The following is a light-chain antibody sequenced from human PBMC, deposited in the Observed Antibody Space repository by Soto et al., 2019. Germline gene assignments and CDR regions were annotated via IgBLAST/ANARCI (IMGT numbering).Light chain of an antibody. CDR2: DAS. CDR3: HQRQYWPPIT. Sequence: EIVMTQSPATLSVSPGERATLSCTASHYFYRNVACFQQKPGQAPRLLISDASNRATGIPARFSGSGSGTDFTLTISSLEPEDFAVYYCHQRQYWPPITFGQGTRLEI. J-gene: IGKJ5*01. CDR1: HYFYRN. V-gene: IGKV3-11*01.